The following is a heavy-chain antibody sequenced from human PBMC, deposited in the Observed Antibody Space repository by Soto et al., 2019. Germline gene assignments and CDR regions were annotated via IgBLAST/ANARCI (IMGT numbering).Heavy chain of an antibody. Sequence: ASVKVSCKASGYTFTSYYMHWVRQAPGQGLEWMGIINPSGGSTSYAQKFQGRVTMTRDTSTSTVYMELSSLRSEDTAVYYCARSFPIYYDSSGYFKWFEPRRQRTLVTV. CDR1: GYTFTSYY. V-gene: IGHV1-46*01. CDR3: ARSFPIYYDSSGYFKWFEP. J-gene: IGHJ5*02. CDR2: INPSGGST. D-gene: IGHD3-22*01.